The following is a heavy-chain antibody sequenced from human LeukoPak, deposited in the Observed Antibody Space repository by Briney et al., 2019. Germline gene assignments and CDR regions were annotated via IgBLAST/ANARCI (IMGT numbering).Heavy chain of an antibody. CDR3: ARDLLNEGNHLDY. J-gene: IGHJ4*02. V-gene: IGHV4-30-4*01. CDR2: IYYSGST. D-gene: IGHD4-23*01. Sequence: PSETLSLTCAVYGGSFSGYYWSWIRQPPGKGLEWIGYIYYSGSTYYNPSLKSRVTISVDTSKNQFSLKLSSVTAADTAVYYCARDLLNEGNHLDYWSQGTLVTVSS. CDR1: GGSFSGYY.